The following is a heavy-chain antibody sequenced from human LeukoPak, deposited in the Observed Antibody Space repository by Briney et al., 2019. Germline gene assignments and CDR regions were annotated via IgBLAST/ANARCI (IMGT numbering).Heavy chain of an antibody. J-gene: IGHJ4*02. CDR1: GGSFSGYY. CDR2: INHSGST. V-gene: IGHV4-34*01. D-gene: IGHD5-18*01. CDR3: ARGHTAMVFRKYYFDY. Sequence: PSETLSLTCAVYGGSFSGYYWSWIRQPPGKGLEWIGEINHSGSTNYNPSLKSRVTISVDTSKNQFSLKLSSVTAADTAVYYCARGHTAMVFRKYYFDYWGQGTLATVSS.